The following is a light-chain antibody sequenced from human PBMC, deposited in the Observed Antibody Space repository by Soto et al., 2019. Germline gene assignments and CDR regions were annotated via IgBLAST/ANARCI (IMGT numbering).Light chain of an antibody. CDR2: STS. J-gene: IGKJ1*01. CDR1: QRFGSSN. Sequence: EIGLTQSAGTLSLSPGERGTLSCRASQRFGSSNLAWYQQKPGQAPRLLIYSTSSRATGIPDRFSGSGSGTDFTLTISRLEPEDFAVYYCQQYGNSPWTFGQGTKVDIK. CDR3: QQYGNSPWT. V-gene: IGKV3-20*01.